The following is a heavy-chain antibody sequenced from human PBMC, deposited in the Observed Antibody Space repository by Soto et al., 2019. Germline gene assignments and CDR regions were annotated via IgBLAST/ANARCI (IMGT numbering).Heavy chain of an antibody. CDR2: INHSGST. CDR3: ARVGEQEYSSSRLASENWFEP. D-gene: IGHD6-6*01. J-gene: IGHJ5*02. V-gene: IGHV4-34*01. CDR1: GGSFSGYY. Sequence: SETLSLTCAVYGGSFSGYYWSWIRQPPGKGLEWIGEINHSGSTNYNPSLKSRVTISVDTSKNQFSLKLSSVTAADTAVYYCARVGEQEYSSSRLASENWFEPWGQGTLVTVSS.